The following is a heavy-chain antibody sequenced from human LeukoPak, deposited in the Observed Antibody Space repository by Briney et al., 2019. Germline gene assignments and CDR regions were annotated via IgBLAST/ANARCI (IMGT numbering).Heavy chain of an antibody. CDR3: ARGAYYYDSSGYYSNYYYYYMDV. V-gene: IGHV4-34*01. D-gene: IGHD3-22*01. CDR2: INHSGST. Sequence: SETLSLTCAVYGGSFSGYYWSWIRQPPGKGLEWIGEINHSGSTNYNPSLKSRVTISVDTSKNQFSLKLSSVTAADTAVYYCARGAYYYDSSGYYSNYYYYYMDVWGKGTTVTVS. J-gene: IGHJ6*03. CDR1: GGSFSGYY.